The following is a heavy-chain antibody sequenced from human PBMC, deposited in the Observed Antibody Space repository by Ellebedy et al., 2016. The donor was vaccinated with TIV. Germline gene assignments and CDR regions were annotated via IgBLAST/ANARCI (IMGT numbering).Heavy chain of an antibody. CDR1: GFNFGSAW. J-gene: IGHJ4*02. CDR3: TTDEGGTRF. V-gene: IGHV3-15*07. Sequence: GESLKISCAASGFNFGSAWMNWVRQAPGKGLEWVGRSKSKRDVEATDYVAPVKGRFTISRDDSKATLYLQMNSLKTEDTVVYYCTTDEGGTRFWGQGTLVTVSS. CDR2: SKSKRDVEAT. D-gene: IGHD2-15*01.